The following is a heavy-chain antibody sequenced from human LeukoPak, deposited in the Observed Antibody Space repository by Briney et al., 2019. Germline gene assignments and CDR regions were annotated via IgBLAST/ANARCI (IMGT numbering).Heavy chain of an antibody. CDR3: ARESFGNYDSFDY. Sequence: ASVKVSCKASGGTFSSYAISWVRQAPGQGLEWMGGIIPIFGTANYAQKFQGRVTITADESTSTAYMELSSLGSEDTAVYYCARESFGNYDSFDYWGQGTLVTVSS. V-gene: IGHV1-69*13. CDR1: GGTFSSYA. CDR2: IIPIFGTA. J-gene: IGHJ4*02. D-gene: IGHD4-11*01.